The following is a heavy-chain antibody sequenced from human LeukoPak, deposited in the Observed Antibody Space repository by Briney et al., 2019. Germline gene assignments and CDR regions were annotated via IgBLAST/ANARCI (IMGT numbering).Heavy chain of an antibody. CDR1: GFPFSNAW. CDR3: PTVIAYDSKGR. Sequence: GGSLRLSCAASGFPFSNAWMSWVRQAPGKGLEWVGRIKSKTDGGTTDYAAPVKGRFTISRDDSKNTLYLQMNSLKTEDTAMYSRPTVIAYDSKGRGGEGTLVTVSS. J-gene: IGHJ4*02. CDR2: IKSKTDGGTT. D-gene: IGHD3-22*01. V-gene: IGHV3-15*01.